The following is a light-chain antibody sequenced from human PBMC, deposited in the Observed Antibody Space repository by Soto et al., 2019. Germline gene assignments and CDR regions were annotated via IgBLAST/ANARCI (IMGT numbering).Light chain of an antibody. CDR2: LNGDGSH. CDR1: SGHSDYA. V-gene: IGLV4-69*01. CDR3: QTWGTGIHV. J-gene: IGLJ1*01. Sequence: QSVLTQSPSASASLGASVRLTCTLNSGHSDYAIAWHQQQPEKGPRFLMKLNGDGSHSKGDGVPDRFSGSSSGAERYLTISSLQSEDEADYYCQTWGTGIHVFGTGTKLTVL.